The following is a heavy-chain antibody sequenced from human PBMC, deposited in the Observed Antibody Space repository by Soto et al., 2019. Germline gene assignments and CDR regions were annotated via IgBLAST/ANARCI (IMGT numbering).Heavy chain of an antibody. V-gene: IGHV4-59*01. CDR1: GGSIRGDY. CDR3: ARDLWGYCGTDCYPLDV. J-gene: IGHJ6*02. Sequence: SETLSLTCTVSGGSIRGDYWSWIRQPPGKGLEWIGYMYNTGSTVYNPSFKSRVTISVDTSKNQFSLKLNSVTAADTAVYYCARDLWGYCGTDCYPLDVWGQGTMVT. D-gene: IGHD2-21*02. CDR2: MYNTGST.